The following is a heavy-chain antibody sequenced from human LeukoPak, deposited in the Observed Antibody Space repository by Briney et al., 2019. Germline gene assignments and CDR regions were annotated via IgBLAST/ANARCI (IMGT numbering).Heavy chain of an antibody. J-gene: IGHJ3*02. CDR1: GFTFSSLV. CDR2: IAYDGSNK. CDR3: AKPISSTRFDDAFYI. D-gene: IGHD2-2*01. Sequence: GGSLRLSCAASGFTFSSLVMHWVRQAPGKGLEWVALIAYDGSNKYYADSVKGRFTISRDNSKNTLYLQMNTLRAEDTALYYCAKPISSTRFDDAFYIWGQGTMVTVSS. V-gene: IGHV3-30*18.